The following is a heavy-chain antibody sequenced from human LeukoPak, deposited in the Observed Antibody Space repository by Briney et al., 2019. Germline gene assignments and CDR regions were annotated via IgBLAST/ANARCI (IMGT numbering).Heavy chain of an antibody. CDR1: SGSISSDQSY. CDR3: ARDAPSGKSYSNDLNWFDS. J-gene: IGHJ5*01. CDR2: IYYSGST. V-gene: IGHV4-39*07. D-gene: IGHD5-18*01. Sequence: SETLSLTCIVSSGSISSDQSYWGWIRQPPGKGLEWLGTIYYSGSTYINPSLRGRVTLSVDTSKNQYSLRLNSVTAADTAVYFCARDAPSGKSYSNDLNWFDSWGQGILVTVSS.